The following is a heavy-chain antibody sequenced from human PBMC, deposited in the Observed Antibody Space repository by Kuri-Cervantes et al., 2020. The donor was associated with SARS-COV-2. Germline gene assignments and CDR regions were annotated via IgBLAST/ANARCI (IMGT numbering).Heavy chain of an antibody. D-gene: IGHD3-10*01. CDR3: ARRYLWFGDLEPYYFDY. Sequence: ESLKISCPVSGGSISSYYWSWIRQPAGKGLEWIGRIYTSGSTNYNPSLKSRVTISVDTSKNQFSLKLSSVTAADTAVYYCARRYLWFGDLEPYYFDYWGQGTLVTVSS. CDR2: IYTSGST. CDR1: GGSISSYY. V-gene: IGHV4-4*07. J-gene: IGHJ4*02.